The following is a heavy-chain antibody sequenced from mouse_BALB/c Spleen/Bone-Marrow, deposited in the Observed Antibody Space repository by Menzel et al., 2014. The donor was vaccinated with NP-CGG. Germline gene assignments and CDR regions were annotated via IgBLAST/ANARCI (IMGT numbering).Heavy chain of an antibody. CDR1: GYAFSNYW. Sequence: VMLVESGADLVRPGSSVKISCKASGYAFSNYWMNWVKQRPGQGLEWIGQIYPGDGDTNYNGKFKGKATLTADKSSSTAYTQLSSLTSEDSAVYFCARCDGYSYYFDYWGQGTTLTVSS. CDR2: IYPGDGDT. D-gene: IGHD2-3*01. V-gene: IGHV1-80*01. J-gene: IGHJ2*01. CDR3: ARCDGYSYYFDY.